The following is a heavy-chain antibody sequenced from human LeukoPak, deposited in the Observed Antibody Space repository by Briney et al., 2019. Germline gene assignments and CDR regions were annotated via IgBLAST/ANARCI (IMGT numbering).Heavy chain of an antibody. V-gene: IGHV1-69*04. CDR2: IIPILGIA. J-gene: IGHJ6*02. CDR1: GGTFSSYA. Sequence: SVKVSCKASGGTFSSYAISWVRPAPGQGLEWMGRIIPILGIANYAQKFQGRVTITADKSTSTAYMELSSLRSEDTAVYYCATRHSYYYYYGMDVWGQGTTVTVSS. CDR3: ATRHSYYYYYGMDV.